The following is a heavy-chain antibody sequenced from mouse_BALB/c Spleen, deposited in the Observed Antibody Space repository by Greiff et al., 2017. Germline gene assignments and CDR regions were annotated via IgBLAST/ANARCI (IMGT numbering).Heavy chain of an antibody. J-gene: IGHJ4*01. CDR1: GFTFSSYA. CDR2: ISSGGSYT. D-gene: IGHD2-1*01. Sequence: EVNVVESGGGLVKPGGSLKLSCAASGFTFSSYAMSWVRQTPEKRLEWVATISSGGSYTYYPDSVKGRFTISRDNAKNTLYLQMSSLRSEDTAMYYCARRYGNPHYAMDYWGQGTSVTVSS. CDR3: ARRYGNPHYAMDY. V-gene: IGHV5-9-3*01.